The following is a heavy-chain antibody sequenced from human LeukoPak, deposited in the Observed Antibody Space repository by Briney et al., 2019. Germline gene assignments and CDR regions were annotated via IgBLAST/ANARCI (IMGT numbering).Heavy chain of an antibody. CDR3: ARGGYTVTFDY. CDR1: GGSFSGYY. J-gene: IGHJ4*02. V-gene: IGHV4-34*01. CDR2: INHSGST. D-gene: IGHD4-11*01. Sequence: SETLSFTCAVYGGSFSGYYWSWIRQPPGKGLEWIGEINHSGSTNYNPSLKSRVTISVDTSKNQFSLKLSSVTAADTAAYYCARGGYTVTFDYWGQGTLVTVSS.